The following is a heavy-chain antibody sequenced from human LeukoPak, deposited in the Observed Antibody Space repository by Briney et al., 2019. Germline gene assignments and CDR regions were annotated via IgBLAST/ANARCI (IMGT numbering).Heavy chain of an antibody. CDR1: GGTFSSYA. D-gene: IGHD2-21*02. V-gene: IGHV1-69*06. J-gene: IGHJ4*02. Sequence: ASVTVSCKASGGTFSSYAISWVRQAPGQGLEWMGGIIPIFGTANYAQKFQGRVTITADKSTSTAYMELSSLRSEDTAVYYCASTYCGGDCYEYYFDYWGQGTLVTVSS. CDR2: IIPIFGTA. CDR3: ASTYCGGDCYEYYFDY.